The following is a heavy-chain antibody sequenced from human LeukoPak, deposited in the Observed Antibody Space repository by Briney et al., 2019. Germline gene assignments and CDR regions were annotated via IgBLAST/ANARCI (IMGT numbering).Heavy chain of an antibody. CDR2: IKSKTDGGTT. V-gene: IGHV3-15*01. J-gene: IGHJ4*02. Sequence: GGSLRLSCAASGFTFSNAWMSWVCQAPGKGLEWVGRIKSKTDGGTTDYAAPVKGRFTISRDDSKNTLYLQMNSLKTEDTAVYYCTLEMATMPFDYWGQGTLVTVSS. CDR3: TLEMATMPFDY. D-gene: IGHD5-24*01. CDR1: GFTFSNAW.